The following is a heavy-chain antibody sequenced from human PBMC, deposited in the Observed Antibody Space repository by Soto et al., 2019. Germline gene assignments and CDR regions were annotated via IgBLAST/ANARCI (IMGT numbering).Heavy chain of an antibody. CDR1: GGTFSSYA. J-gene: IGHJ6*02. CDR2: ISPIFGTA. CDR3: ARGGYSSSPRIYYYYGMDV. Sequence: QVQLVQSGAEVKKPGSSVKVSCKASGGTFSSYAISWVRQAPGQGLEWMGGISPIFGTAKYAQKFQGRVTITANKSTSTAYVELSSLRSEDTAVYYCARGGYSSSPRIYYYYGMDVWGQRTTVTVSS. D-gene: IGHD6-6*01. V-gene: IGHV1-69*06.